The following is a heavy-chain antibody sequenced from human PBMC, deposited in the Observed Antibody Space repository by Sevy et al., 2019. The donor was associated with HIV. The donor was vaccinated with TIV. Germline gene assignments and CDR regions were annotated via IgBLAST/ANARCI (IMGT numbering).Heavy chain of an antibody. V-gene: IGHV3-7*01. J-gene: IGHJ4*02. CDR2: IKQDGSEK. CDR3: ARDRGYCSGGSCSIGGIDY. D-gene: IGHD2-15*01. CDR1: GFTFSSYW. Sequence: GGSLRLSCAASGFTFSSYWMSWVRQAPGKGLEWVANIKQDGSEKYYVDSGKGRFTISRDNAKNSLYLQMNSLRAEDTAVYYCARDRGYCSGGSCSIGGIDYWGQGTLVTVSS.